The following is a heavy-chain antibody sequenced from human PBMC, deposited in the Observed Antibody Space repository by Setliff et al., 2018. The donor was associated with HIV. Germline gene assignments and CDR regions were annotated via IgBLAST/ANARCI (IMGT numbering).Heavy chain of an antibody. Sequence: SGGSLRLSCAASGVTFNNAWMTWVRQAPGKGLEWVGHIKSKTDGGTTDYAAPVKGRFTISRDDTKTTLYLQMTSLKTEDTAVYYCTTEDPWLRFGHWGQGTLVTVSS. CDR3: TTEDPWLRFGH. V-gene: IGHV3-15*01. CDR1: GVTFNNAW. CDR2: IKSKTDGGTT. D-gene: IGHD5-12*01. J-gene: IGHJ5*02.